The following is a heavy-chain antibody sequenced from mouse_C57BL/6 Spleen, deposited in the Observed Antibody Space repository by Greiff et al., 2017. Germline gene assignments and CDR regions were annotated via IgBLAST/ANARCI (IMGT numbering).Heavy chain of an antibody. Sequence: QVQLHQPGAELVRPGSSVKLSCKASGYTFTSYWMHWVKQRPIQGLEWIGNIDPSDSETHYNQKFKDKATLTVDKSSSTAYMQLSSLTSEDSAVYYCASGTTVVADYYAMDYWGQGTSVTVSS. V-gene: IGHV1-52*01. J-gene: IGHJ4*01. D-gene: IGHD1-1*01. CDR2: IDPSDSET. CDR3: ASGTTVVADYYAMDY. CDR1: GYTFTSYW.